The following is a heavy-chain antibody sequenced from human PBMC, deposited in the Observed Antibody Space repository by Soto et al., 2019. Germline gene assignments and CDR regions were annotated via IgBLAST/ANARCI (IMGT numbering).Heavy chain of an antibody. CDR2: ISAYNGNT. CDR3: ARDPPAPRRPKPYGDYVPFDY. CDR1: GYTFTSYG. J-gene: IGHJ4*02. D-gene: IGHD4-17*01. Sequence: ASVKVSCKASGYTFTSYGISWVRQAPGQGLEWMGWISAYNGNTNYAQKLQGRVTMTTDTSTSTAYMELRSLRSDDTAVYYCARDPPAPRRPKPYGDYVPFDYWGQGTLVTVSS. V-gene: IGHV1-18*04.